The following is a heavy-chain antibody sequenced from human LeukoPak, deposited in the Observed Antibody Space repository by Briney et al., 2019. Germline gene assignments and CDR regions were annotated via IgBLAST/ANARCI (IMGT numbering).Heavy chain of an antibody. V-gene: IGHV5-51*01. Sequence: GESLKISCKGSGYSFTSYWIGWVRQMPGKGLEWMGIIYPGDSDTRYSPSFQGQVTISADKSISTAYLQWSSLKASDTAMYYCARGPPSSIFGVVLAYWGQGTLVTVSS. CDR1: GYSFTSYW. D-gene: IGHD3-3*01. CDR2: IYPGDSDT. J-gene: IGHJ4*02. CDR3: ARGPPSSIFGVVLAY.